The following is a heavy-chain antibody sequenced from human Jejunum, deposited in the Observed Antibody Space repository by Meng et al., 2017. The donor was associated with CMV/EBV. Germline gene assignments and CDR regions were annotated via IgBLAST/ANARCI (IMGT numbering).Heavy chain of an antibody. J-gene: IGHJ4*02. D-gene: IGHD6-19*01. V-gene: IGHV4-59*01. CDR1: ARSLSTYS. CDR3: ARDGVGSTGWFDLDY. CDR2: ISSSGTT. Sequence: ARSLSTYSCIWIRQPPGTGLEWIGYISSSGTTNYHSSLTSRVTISVDTSKNQFFLKLRSVTAADTAVYFCARDGVGSTGWFDLDYWGRGTLVTVSS.